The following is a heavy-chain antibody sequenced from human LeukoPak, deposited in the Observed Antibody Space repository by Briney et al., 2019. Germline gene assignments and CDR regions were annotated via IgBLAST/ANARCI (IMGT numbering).Heavy chain of an antibody. CDR1: GYSFPNYW. D-gene: IGHD6-19*01. CDR2: IYPGDSDT. V-gene: IGHV5-51*01. J-gene: IGHJ4*02. CDR3: ARQGFGSSSGCSD. Sequence: GESLKISCKGSGYSFPNYWIAWVRQMPGKGLEWMGIIYPGDSDTRYSPSFQGQVTISADKSISTAYLQWSSLKASDTAMYYCARQGFGSSSGCSDWGQGTLVTVSS.